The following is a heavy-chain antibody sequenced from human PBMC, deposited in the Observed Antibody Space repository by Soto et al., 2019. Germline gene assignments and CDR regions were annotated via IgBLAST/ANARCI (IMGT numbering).Heavy chain of an antibody. D-gene: IGHD2-15*01. V-gene: IGHV3-23*01. CDR1: GFTFSSYA. Sequence: GGSLRLSCAASGFTFSSYAMSWVRQAPGKGLEWVSAISGSGGSTYYADSVKGRFTISRDNSKNTLYLQMNSLRAEDTAVYYCAKDRIYCSGGSCQRTYYFDYWGQGTLVTVSS. CDR2: ISGSGGST. J-gene: IGHJ4*02. CDR3: AKDRIYCSGGSCQRTYYFDY.